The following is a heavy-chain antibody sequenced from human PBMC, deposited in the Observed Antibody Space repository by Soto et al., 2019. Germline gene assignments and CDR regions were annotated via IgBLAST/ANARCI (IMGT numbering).Heavy chain of an antibody. Sequence: QVQLVESGGGVVQPGRSLRLSCAASGFNFNSYGMHWVRQAPGKGLEWVAVIWYDGSNKYYADSVKGRFTISRDNSKNTLYLQMNSLRADDTAVYYCARSHNWKYVGLDYWGQGTLVTVSS. CDR2: IWYDGSNK. V-gene: IGHV3-33*01. J-gene: IGHJ4*02. CDR3: ARSHNWKYVGLDY. CDR1: GFNFNSYG. D-gene: IGHD1-1*01.